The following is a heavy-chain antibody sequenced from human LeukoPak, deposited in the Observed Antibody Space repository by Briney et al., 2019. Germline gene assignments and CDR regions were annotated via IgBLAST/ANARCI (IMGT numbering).Heavy chain of an antibody. D-gene: IGHD3-22*01. J-gene: IGHJ3*02. CDR3: ARDGVFSISGYYDSSGYGFDI. CDR2: ITTYNGNT. CDR1: GYIFTTYD. V-gene: IGHV1-18*01. Sequence: GASVKVSCKASGYIFTTYDINWVRLAPGQGLEWMGWITTYNGNTNYAQKFQGRVTMTTDTSTSTAYMEPRSLRSDDTAVYYCARDGVFSISGYYDSSGYGFDIWGQGTMVAVSS.